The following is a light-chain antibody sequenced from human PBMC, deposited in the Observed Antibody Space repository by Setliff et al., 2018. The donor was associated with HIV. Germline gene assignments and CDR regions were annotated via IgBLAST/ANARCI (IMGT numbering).Light chain of an antibody. J-gene: IGLJ1*01. CDR2: EVS. V-gene: IGLV2-14*01. Sequence: QSVLTQPASVSGSPGQSITISCTGTSSDIGGYSHVSWYQQHPGKVPKLIIYEVSNRPSGVSNRFSGSKSGNTASPTISGLQAEDEADYYCSSYAITNTLPFGTGTKVTVL. CDR1: SSDIGGYSH. CDR3: SSYAITNTLP.